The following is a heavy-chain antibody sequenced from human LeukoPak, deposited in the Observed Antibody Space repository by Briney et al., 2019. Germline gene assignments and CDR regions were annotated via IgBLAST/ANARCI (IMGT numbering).Heavy chain of an antibody. V-gene: IGHV3-11*01. Sequence: PGGSLRLSCAASGFTFSDYYMSWIRQAPGKGLEWVSYISSSGSTIYYADSVKGRFTISRDNAKNSLYLQMNSLRAEDTAVYYCAKDNNPVRYSYGSGDAFDIWGQGTMVTVSS. CDR1: GFTFSDYY. CDR2: ISSSGSTI. J-gene: IGHJ3*02. D-gene: IGHD5-18*01. CDR3: AKDNNPVRYSYGSGDAFDI.